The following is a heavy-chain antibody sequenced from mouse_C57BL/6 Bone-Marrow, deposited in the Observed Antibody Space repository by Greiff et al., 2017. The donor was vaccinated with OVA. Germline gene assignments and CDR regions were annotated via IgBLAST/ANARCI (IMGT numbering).Heavy chain of an antibody. V-gene: IGHV14-4*01. CDR1: GFNIKDDY. Sequence: EVQLKESGAELVRPGASVKLSCTASGFNIKDDYMHWVKQRPEQGLEWIGWIDPENGDTEYASKFQGKATITADTSSNTAYLQLSSLTSEDTAVYYCSYDWFAYWGQGTLVTVSA. D-gene: IGHD1-1*01. J-gene: IGHJ3*01. CDR2: IDPENGDT. CDR3: SYDWFAY.